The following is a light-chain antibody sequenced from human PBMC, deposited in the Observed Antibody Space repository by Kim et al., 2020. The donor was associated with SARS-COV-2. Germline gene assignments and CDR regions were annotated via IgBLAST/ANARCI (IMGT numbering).Light chain of an antibody. CDR3: QAWDSSTVV. Sequence: VAPGQTASITCSGDKMGDKYACWYQQKPGQSPVVVIHQDSKRPSGIPERFSGSNSGNTATLTISRTQAVDEADYYCQAWDSSTVVFGGGTQLTVL. CDR1: KMGDKY. CDR2: QDS. V-gene: IGLV3-1*01. J-gene: IGLJ2*01.